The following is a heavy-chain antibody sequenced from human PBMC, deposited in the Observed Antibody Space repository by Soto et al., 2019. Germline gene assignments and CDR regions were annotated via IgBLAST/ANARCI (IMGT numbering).Heavy chain of an antibody. J-gene: IGHJ4*02. V-gene: IGHV4-30-2*01. CDR1: GGSISSGGYS. Sequence: QLQLQESGSGLVKPSQTLSLTCAVSGGSISSGGYSWSWIRQPPGKGLEWIGYIYHSGSTYYNPSLKRRVXLXVXXSKNQFSRKLSSVTAADTAVYYWARGMTTVTTLDYWGQGTLVTVSS. CDR3: ARGMTTVTTLDY. CDR2: IYHSGST. D-gene: IGHD4-4*01.